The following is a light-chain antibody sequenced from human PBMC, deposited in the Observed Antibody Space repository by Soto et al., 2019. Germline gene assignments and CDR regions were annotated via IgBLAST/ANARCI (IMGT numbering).Light chain of an antibody. V-gene: IGKV3-20*01. CDR3: QQYVTSSPRT. Sequence: TQSPSTLSASVGDRVTITCRASQNISSSYLAWYQQKPGQAPRLLMYGISRRATGIPDRFSGSGSGTDFTLTITRLEPEDFAVYYCQQYVTSSPRTFGQGTKVEIK. CDR2: GIS. J-gene: IGKJ1*01. CDR1: QNISSSY.